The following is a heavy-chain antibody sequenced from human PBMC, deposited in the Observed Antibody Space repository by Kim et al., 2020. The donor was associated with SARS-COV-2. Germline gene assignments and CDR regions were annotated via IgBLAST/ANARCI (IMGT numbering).Heavy chain of an antibody. D-gene: IGHD3-16*01. CDR1: GFTFSSYA. V-gene: IGHV3-23*01. CDR3: AKELNPKERTYYDYVWGSYKGSTAFDI. Sequence: GGSLRLSCAASGFTFSSYAMSWVRQAPGKGLEWVSAISGSGGSTYYADSVKGRFTISRDNSKNTLYLQMNSLRAEDTAVYYCAKELNPKERTYYDYVWGSYKGSTAFDIWGQGTMVTVSS. J-gene: IGHJ3*02. CDR2: ISGSGGST.